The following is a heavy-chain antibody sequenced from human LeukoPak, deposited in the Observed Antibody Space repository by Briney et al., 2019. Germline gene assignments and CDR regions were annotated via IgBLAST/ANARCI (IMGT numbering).Heavy chain of an antibody. CDR2: IYPGDSDT. CDR3: ARRYCSSTSCFPYNWSDP. V-gene: IGHV5-51*01. J-gene: IGHJ5*02. Sequence: GESLKISCKGSGYSFTSYWSGWVRQMPGKGLEWMGIIYPGDSDTRYSPSFQGQVTISADKSISTAYLQWSSLKASDTAMYYCARRYCSSTSCFPYNWSDPWGQGTLVTVSS. CDR1: GYSFTSYW. D-gene: IGHD2-2*01.